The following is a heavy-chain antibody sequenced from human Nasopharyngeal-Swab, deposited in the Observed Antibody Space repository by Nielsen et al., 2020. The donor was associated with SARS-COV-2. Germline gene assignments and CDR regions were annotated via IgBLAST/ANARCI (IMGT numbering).Heavy chain of an antibody. D-gene: IGHD6-13*01. V-gene: IGHV1-8*01. J-gene: IGHJ4*02. Sequence: ASVTVSRMACGYTFTSYDINWVRQATGQGLEWMGWMNPNSGNTGYAQKFQGRVTMTRNTSISTAYMELSSLRSEDTAVYYGARGQVAAAGNFILFDLGYWGQGTLVTVSS. CDR2: MNPNSGNT. CDR1: GYTFTSYD. CDR3: ARGQVAAAGNFILFDLGY.